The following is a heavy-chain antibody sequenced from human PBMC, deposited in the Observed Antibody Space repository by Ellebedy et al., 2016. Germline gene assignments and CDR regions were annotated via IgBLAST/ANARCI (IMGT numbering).Heavy chain of an antibody. Sequence: GGSLRLSCAASGFSFTNYAMTWVRQAPGKGLEWVSGISGSSGSTYYAESVKGRFTISRDNSKNTLYLQMNSLRAEDTAVYYCVKARNSGWYRDWFDPWGQGTLVTVSS. CDR3: VKARNSGWYRDWFDP. V-gene: IGHV3-23*01. CDR1: GFSFTNYA. D-gene: IGHD6-19*01. J-gene: IGHJ5*02. CDR2: ISGSSGST.